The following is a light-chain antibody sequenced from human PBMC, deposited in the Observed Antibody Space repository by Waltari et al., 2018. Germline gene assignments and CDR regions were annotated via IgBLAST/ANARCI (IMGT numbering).Light chain of an antibody. CDR3: QSYDTTLSVV. J-gene: IGLJ3*02. CDR2: GST. CDR1: GSNIGAGYD. Sequence: QSVLTQPPSVSGAPGRRVTISCTGSGSNIGAGYDVHWYQQLPRAAPKLLIYGSTSRPLGVPDRFFGSTSGTSAFLAITGLQAEDEADYYCQSYDTTLSVVFGGGTKLTVL. V-gene: IGLV1-40*01.